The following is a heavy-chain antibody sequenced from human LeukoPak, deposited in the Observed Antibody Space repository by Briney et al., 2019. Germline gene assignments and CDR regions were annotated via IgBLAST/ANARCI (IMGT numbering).Heavy chain of an antibody. Sequence: GGSLRLSCAASGFTFSSYAMHWVRQAPGKGLEGVAVISYDGSNKYYADSVKGRFTISRDNSKNTLYLQMNSLRAEDTAVYYCAKDRDRTVTTVLDYWGQGTLVTVSS. J-gene: IGHJ4*02. CDR1: GFTFSSYA. CDR2: ISYDGSNK. V-gene: IGHV3-30-3*01. CDR3: AKDRDRTVTTVLDY. D-gene: IGHD4-17*01.